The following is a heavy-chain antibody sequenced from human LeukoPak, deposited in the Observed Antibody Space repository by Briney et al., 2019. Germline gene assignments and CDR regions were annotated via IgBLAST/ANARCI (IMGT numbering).Heavy chain of an antibody. Sequence: ASVKVSCKASGYTFTGYYMYWVRQAPGQGLEWMGWINPNNDVTNYALKFQGRVTMTRDTSISTAYMELSGLRSDDTAVYYCARSDGAYYFDYWGQGTLVTVSS. CDR2: INPNNDVT. D-gene: IGHD2-21*01. CDR1: GYTFTGYY. J-gene: IGHJ4*02. V-gene: IGHV1-2*02. CDR3: ARSDGAYYFDY.